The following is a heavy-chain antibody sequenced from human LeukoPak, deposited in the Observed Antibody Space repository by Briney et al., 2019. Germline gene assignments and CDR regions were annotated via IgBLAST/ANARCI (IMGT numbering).Heavy chain of an antibody. CDR1: GFTFSSYA. CDR2: ISGSGGST. Sequence: PGGSLRLSCAASGFTFSSYAMSWVRQAPGKGLEWVSAISGSGGSTYYADSVKGRFTTSRDNAKSSQYLQMNSLRAEDTAVYYCARDYCSSTSCYHFDYWGQGTLVTVSS. CDR3: ARDYCSSTSCYHFDY. J-gene: IGHJ4*02. D-gene: IGHD2-2*01. V-gene: IGHV3-23*01.